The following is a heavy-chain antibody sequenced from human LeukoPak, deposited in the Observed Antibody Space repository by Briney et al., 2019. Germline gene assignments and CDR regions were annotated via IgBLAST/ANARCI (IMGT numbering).Heavy chain of an antibody. V-gene: IGHV4-34*01. Sequence: PSETLSLTCAVYGGSFSGYYWSWIRQPPGKGLEWIGEINHSGSTNYNPSLKSRVTISVDTSKNQFSLKLSSVTAADTAVYYCARTRLEYCSGGSCYPECIPFDYWGQGTLATVSS. CDR2: INHSGST. CDR3: ARTRLEYCSGGSCYPECIPFDY. CDR1: GGSFSGYY. D-gene: IGHD2-15*01. J-gene: IGHJ4*02.